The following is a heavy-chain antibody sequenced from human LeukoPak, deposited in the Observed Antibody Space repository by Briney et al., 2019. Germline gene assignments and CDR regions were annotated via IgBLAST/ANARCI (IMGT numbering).Heavy chain of an antibody. CDR1: EFTFSNYA. J-gene: IGHJ4*02. V-gene: IGHV3-23*01. D-gene: IGHD2-15*01. CDR3: AKDRPQYCSGVSCYVFDS. CDR2: ISGNGGGT. Sequence: GGSLRLSCVGSEFTFSNYAMSWVRQAPGRGLEWVSSISGNGGGTYYADSVKGRFTISRDNSRNTLYLQMNSLRAEDTALYYCAKDRPQYCSGVSCYVFDSWGQGTLVTVSS.